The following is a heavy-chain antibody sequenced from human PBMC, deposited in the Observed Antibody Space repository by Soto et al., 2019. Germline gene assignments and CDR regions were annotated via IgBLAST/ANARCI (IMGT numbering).Heavy chain of an antibody. Sequence: GASVKVSCKASGGTFSSYAISWVRQAPGQGLEWMGGIIPIFGTANYAQKFQGRVTITADKSTSTAYMELSSLRSEDTAVYYCARGTPPPATVLGYWGQGTLVTVSS. CDR3: ARGTPPPATVLGY. J-gene: IGHJ4*02. CDR2: IIPIFGTA. CDR1: GGTFSSYA. V-gene: IGHV1-69*06. D-gene: IGHD4-17*01.